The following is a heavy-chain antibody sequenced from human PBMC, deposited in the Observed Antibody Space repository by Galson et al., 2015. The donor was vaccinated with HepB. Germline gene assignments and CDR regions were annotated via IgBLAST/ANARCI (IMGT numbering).Heavy chain of an antibody. V-gene: IGHV3-48*02. CDR3: ARGAEGGYSYHYDYFDY. D-gene: IGHD5-18*01. J-gene: IGHJ4*02. CDR2: ITSSSSTI. CDR1: GFTFSSYS. Sequence: SLRLSCAASGFTFSSYSMNWVRQAPGKGLEWVSYITSSSSTIYYADSVKGRFTISRDNAKNSLFLQMNSLRDEDTAVYFCARGAEGGYSYHYDYFDYWGQGTLVTVSS.